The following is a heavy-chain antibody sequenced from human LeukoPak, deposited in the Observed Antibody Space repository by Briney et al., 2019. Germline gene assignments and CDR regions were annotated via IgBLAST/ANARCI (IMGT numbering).Heavy chain of an antibody. V-gene: IGHV3-21*01. J-gene: IGHJ4*02. CDR3: ARVNTFYGDYEGYYFDY. Sequence: PGGSLRLSCAASGLAFSNYWMKWVRQAPGKGLEWVSSISSTSSYIYYADSVKGRFTISRDNAKNSLYLQMNSLRAEDTAVYYCARVNTFYGDYEGYYFDYWGQGALVTVSS. CDR1: GLAFSNYW. CDR2: ISSTSSYI. D-gene: IGHD4-17*01.